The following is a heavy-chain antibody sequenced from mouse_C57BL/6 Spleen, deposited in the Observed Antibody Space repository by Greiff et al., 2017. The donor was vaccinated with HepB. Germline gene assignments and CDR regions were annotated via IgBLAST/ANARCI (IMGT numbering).Heavy chain of an antibody. CDR3: TKDYGRDYFDY. Sequence: EVQLQQSGAELVRPGASVKLSCTASGFNIKDDYMHWVKQSPEQGLEWIGWIDPENGDTEYASKFQGKATITADTSSNTAYLQLSSLTSEDTAVYYCTKDYGRDYFDYWGQGTTLTVSS. V-gene: IGHV14-4*01. CDR1: GFNIKDDY. CDR2: IDPENGDT. J-gene: IGHJ2*01. D-gene: IGHD1-1*01.